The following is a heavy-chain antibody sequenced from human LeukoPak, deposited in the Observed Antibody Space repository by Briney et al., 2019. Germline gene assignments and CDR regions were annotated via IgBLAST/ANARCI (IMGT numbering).Heavy chain of an antibody. J-gene: IGHJ6*03. CDR2: INHSGST. CDR1: DGSFSGYY. CDR3: ARRANYYDSSGYYYYYYYMDV. V-gene: IGHV4-34*01. Sequence: SETLSLTCAVYDGSFSGYYWSWIRQPPGKGLEWIGEINHSGSTNYNPSLKSRVTISVDTSKTQFSLKLSSVTAADTAMYYCARRANYYDSSGYYYYYYYMDVWGKGTTVTISS. D-gene: IGHD3-22*01.